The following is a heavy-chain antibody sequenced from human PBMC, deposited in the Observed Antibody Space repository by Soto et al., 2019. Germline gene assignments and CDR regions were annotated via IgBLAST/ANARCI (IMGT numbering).Heavy chain of an antibody. D-gene: IGHD3-10*01. CDR1: GFTVSSNY. Sequence: EVQLVESGGGLVQPGGSLRLSCAASGFTVSSNYMSWVRQAPGKGLEWVPVIYSGGSTYYADSVKGRFTISRHNSKNTLYLQMNSLRAEDTAVYYCARGIWFGELLFDYWGQGTLVTVSS. CDR3: ARGIWFGELLFDY. V-gene: IGHV3-53*04. CDR2: IYSGGST. J-gene: IGHJ4*02.